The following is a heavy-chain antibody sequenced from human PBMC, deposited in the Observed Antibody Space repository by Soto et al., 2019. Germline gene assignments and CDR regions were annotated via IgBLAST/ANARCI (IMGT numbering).Heavy chain of an antibody. CDR3: ASITNAGFDY. J-gene: IGHJ4*02. CDR1: GGSISSYY. V-gene: IGHV4-59*01. D-gene: IGHD2-8*01. Sequence: TSETLSLTCTVSGGSISSYYWSWIRQPPGKGLEWIGYIYYSGSTNYNPSLKSRVTISVDTSKNQFSLKLSSVTAADTAVYYCASITNAGFDYWGQGSLVTVCS. CDR2: IYYSGST.